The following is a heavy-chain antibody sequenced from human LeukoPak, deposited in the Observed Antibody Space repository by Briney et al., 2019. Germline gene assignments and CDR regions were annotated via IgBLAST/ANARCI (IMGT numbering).Heavy chain of an antibody. CDR1: GGTFSSYA. CDR3: ARDQGSGFDY. V-gene: IGHV1-69*05. Sequence: ASVEVSCKASGGTFSSYAISWVRQAPGQGLEWMGGITPIFGTANYAQKFQGRVTITTDESTSTAYMELSSLRSEDTAVYYCARDQGSGFDYWGQGTLVTVSS. J-gene: IGHJ4*02. D-gene: IGHD6-19*01. CDR2: ITPIFGTA.